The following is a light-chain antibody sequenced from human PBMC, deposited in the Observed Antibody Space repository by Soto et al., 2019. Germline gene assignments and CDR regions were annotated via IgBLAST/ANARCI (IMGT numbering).Light chain of an antibody. J-gene: IGKJ1*01. CDR1: QSISNW. Sequence: DIQMTQSPATLSVSVGDRVTLTCRASQSISNWLAWYQQKPGTAPKVLIYHASNLQSGVTSRFSGSGSGTEFTLTISRLQPDDFATYYRQQNKRYSFGQGTKVDIK. CDR2: HAS. V-gene: IGKV1-5*01. CDR3: QQNKRYS.